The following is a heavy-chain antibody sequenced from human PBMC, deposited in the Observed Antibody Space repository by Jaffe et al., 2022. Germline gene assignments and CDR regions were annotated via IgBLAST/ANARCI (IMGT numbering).Heavy chain of an antibody. CDR1: GGSISSYY. J-gene: IGHJ4*02. D-gene: IGHD2-8*01. Sequence: QVQLQESGPGLVKPSETLSLTCTVSGGSISSYYWSWIRQPPGKGLEWIGYIYYSGSTNYNPSLKSRVTISVDTSKNQFSLKLSSVTAADTAVYYCASGIRDTNDIDYWGQGTLVTVSS. CDR3: ASGIRDTNDIDY. CDR2: IYYSGST. V-gene: IGHV4-59*01.